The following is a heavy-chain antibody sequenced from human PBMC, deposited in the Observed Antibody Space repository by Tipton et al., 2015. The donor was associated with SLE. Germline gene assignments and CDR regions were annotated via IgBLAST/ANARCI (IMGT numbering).Heavy chain of an antibody. D-gene: IGHD2-2*01. CDR1: GYSISSGYY. CDR2: INTSGTT. J-gene: IGHJ3*02. Sequence: LRLSCVVSGYSISSGYYWSWIRQPAGKGLEWIGRINTSGTTKYNPSLESRVTMSIDTSNNQFSMKLTSVTAADTAIYYCARTHLPASMGAFDIWGQGTMLTVSS. V-gene: IGHV4-4*07. CDR3: ARTHLPASMGAFDI.